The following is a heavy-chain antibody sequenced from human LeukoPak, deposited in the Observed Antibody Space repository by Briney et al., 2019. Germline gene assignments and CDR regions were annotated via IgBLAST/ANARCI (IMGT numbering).Heavy chain of an antibody. D-gene: IGHD3-22*01. CDR1: GFSFGDYY. Sequence: PGGSLRLSCEASGFSFGDYYMTWVRQAPGKGLEWVAYFAGSDTTKYYADSVRGRFTISRDNAKKSLYLQMNSLRAEDTALYYCTTLGYHLDSWGQGTLVTVSS. CDR2: FAGSDTTK. J-gene: IGHJ4*02. V-gene: IGHV3-11*04. CDR3: TTLGYHLDS.